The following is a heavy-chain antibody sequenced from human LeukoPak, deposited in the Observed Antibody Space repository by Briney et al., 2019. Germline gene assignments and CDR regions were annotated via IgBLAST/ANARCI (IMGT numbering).Heavy chain of an antibody. CDR3: ARYSSGWLHFDY. D-gene: IGHD6-19*01. J-gene: IGHJ4*02. Sequence: SETLSLTCAVYGGSFSGYYWSWIRQPPGKGLEWVGEINHSGSTNYNPSLKSRVTISVDTSKNQFSLKLSSVTAADTAVYYCARYSSGWLHFDYWGQGTLVTVSS. V-gene: IGHV4-34*01. CDR2: INHSGST. CDR1: GGSFSGYY.